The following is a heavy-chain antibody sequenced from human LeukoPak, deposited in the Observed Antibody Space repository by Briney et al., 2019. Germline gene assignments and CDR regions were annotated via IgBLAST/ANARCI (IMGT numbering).Heavy chain of an antibody. CDR2: IIPIFGTA. V-gene: IGHV1-69*06. D-gene: IGHD3-10*01. J-gene: IGHJ4*02. CDR3: ARDLGITMVRGVITPGY. CDR1: GGTFSSYA. Sequence: GASVKVSCKASGGTFSSYAISWVRQAPGQGLEWMGGIIPIFGTANYAQKFQGRVTITADKSTSTAYMELRSLRSDDTAVYYCARDLGITMVRGVITPGYWGQGTLVTVSS.